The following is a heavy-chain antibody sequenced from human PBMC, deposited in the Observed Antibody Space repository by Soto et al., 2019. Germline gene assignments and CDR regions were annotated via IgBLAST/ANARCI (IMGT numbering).Heavy chain of an antibody. V-gene: IGHV1-69*12. Sequence: QVQLVQSGAEVKEPGSSVKVSCKASGGTCSSYAISRVRQAPGQGLEWMGGIIPIFGTANYAQKFQGRVTITADESTSTAYMELSSPRSEDTAVSYCARCPDGSGATYYYYGMDVWGQGTTVTVSS. CDR2: IIPIFGTA. D-gene: IGHD3-10*01. J-gene: IGHJ6*02. CDR3: ARCPDGSGATYYYYGMDV. CDR1: GGTCSSYA.